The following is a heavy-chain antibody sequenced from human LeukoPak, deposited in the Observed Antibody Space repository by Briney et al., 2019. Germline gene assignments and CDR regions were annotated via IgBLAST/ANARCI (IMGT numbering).Heavy chain of an antibody. D-gene: IGHD2-2*01. J-gene: IGHJ4*02. Sequence: SETLPLTCTVSGGSIDSYYWSWIRQPPGQGLEWIGYIYYTGSTEYHPSLKSRVTISLDTSKNQFSLKLTSVTAADTAVYYCARVYQSAEYYFDYWGQGNLVSVSS. CDR3: ARVYQSAEYYFDY. CDR1: GGSIDSYY. V-gene: IGHV4-59*01. CDR2: IYYTGST.